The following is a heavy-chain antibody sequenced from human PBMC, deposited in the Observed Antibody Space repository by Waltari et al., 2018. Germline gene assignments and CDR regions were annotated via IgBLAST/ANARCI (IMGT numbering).Heavy chain of an antibody. CDR2: MTASGLM. CDR3: AKDEGARLAPTFGMDA. V-gene: IGHV3-23*04. CDR1: GFPFSTYT. Sequence: EMQLVESGGALVQPGGSLRLSCAACGFPFSTYTMNWVRQAPGQGLEGVAVMTASGLMDYGDSVKGRFIISRDNSKNTLYLEMFRLRVEDTARYYCAKDEGARLAPTFGMDAWGQGTTVIVS. J-gene: IGHJ6*02. D-gene: IGHD6-6*01.